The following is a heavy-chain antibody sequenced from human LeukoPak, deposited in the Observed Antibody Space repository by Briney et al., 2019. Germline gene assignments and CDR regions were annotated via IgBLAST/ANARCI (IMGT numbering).Heavy chain of an antibody. CDR2: ISSSSSSYI. Sequence: PGGSLRLSCAASGFTFSSYSMNWVRQAPGKGLEWVSSISSSSSSYIYYADSVKGRFTISRDNAKNSLYLQMNSLRAEDTAVYYCARTGNPPHSSGWYTSFGMDVWGQGTTVTVSS. J-gene: IGHJ6*02. CDR1: GFTFSSYS. D-gene: IGHD6-19*01. CDR3: ARTGNPPHSSGWYTSFGMDV. V-gene: IGHV3-21*01.